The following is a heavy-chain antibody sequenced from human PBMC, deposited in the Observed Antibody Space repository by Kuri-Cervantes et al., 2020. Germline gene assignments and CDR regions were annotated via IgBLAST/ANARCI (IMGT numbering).Heavy chain of an antibody. Sequence: GESLKISCAASGFTFSSYGMHWVRQAPGKGLEWVAVISYDGSNKYYADSVKGRFTISRDNSKNTLYLQMNSLRAEDTAVYYCAKVEGDTNYWGQGTLVTVSS. D-gene: IGHD1-26*01. J-gene: IGHJ4*02. CDR2: ISYDGSNK. V-gene: IGHV3-30*18. CDR1: GFTFSSYG. CDR3: AKVEGDTNY.